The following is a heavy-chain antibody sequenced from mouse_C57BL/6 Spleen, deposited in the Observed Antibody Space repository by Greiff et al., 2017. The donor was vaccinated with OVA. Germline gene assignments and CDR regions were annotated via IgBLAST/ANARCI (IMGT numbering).Heavy chain of an antibody. CDR3: AKRGYGSSWEYIDV. V-gene: IGHV2-9*01. Sequence: QVQLKESGPGLVAPSQSLSITCTVSGFSLTSYGVDWVRQSPGKGLEWLGVIWGGGSTNYNSALMSRLSISKDNSKSQVFFTMNSLQTDDTAMNYCAKRGYGSSWEYIDVWGTGTTVTVSS. CDR2: IWGGGST. CDR1: GFSLTSYG. J-gene: IGHJ1*03. D-gene: IGHD1-1*01.